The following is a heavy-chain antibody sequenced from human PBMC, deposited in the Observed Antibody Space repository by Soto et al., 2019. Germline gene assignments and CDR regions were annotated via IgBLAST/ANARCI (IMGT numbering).Heavy chain of an antibody. CDR2: INHSGST. J-gene: IGHJ4*02. Sequence: SETLSLTCAFYGGSFSGYYWSWIRQPPGKGLEWIGEINHSGSTNYNPSLKSRVTISVDTSKNQFSLKLSSVTAADTAVYYCARERNKGKVDYWGQGTLVTVSS. V-gene: IGHV4-34*01. CDR3: ARERNKGKVDY. CDR1: GGSFSGYY.